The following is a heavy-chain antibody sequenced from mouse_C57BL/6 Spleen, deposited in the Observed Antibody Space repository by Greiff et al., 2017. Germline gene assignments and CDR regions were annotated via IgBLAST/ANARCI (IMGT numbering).Heavy chain of an antibody. CDR1: GFTFSDYY. CDR2: ISNGGGSP. J-gene: IGHJ4*01. CDR3: ARSDYSNYEAMDY. D-gene: IGHD2-5*01. Sequence: EVMLVESGGGLVQPGGSLKLSCAASGFTFSDYYMYWVRQTPEKRLEWVAYISNGGGSPYYPDTVKGRFTISRDNAKNTLYLQMSRLKSEDTAMYYCARSDYSNYEAMDYWGQGTSVTVSS. V-gene: IGHV5-12*01.